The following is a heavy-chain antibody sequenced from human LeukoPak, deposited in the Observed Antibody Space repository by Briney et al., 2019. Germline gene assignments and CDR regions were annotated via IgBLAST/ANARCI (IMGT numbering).Heavy chain of an antibody. CDR1: GFIFSSYG. J-gene: IGHJ4*02. CDR3: ARRAGAYSHPYDY. CDR2: IRYDGSRK. Sequence: GGSLRLSCAASGFIFSSYGMHWVRQAPDKGLEWVAFIRYDGSRKYYADSVKGRFTISRDNSKNTLYLQMNGLRAEDTAMYYCARRAGAYSHPYDYWGQGTLVTVSS. D-gene: IGHD4/OR15-4a*01. V-gene: IGHV3-30*02.